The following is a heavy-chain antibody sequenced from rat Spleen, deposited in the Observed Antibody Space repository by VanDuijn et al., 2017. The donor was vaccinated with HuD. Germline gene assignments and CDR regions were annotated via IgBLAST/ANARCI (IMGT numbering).Heavy chain of an antibody. CDR1: GFTFSNYY. CDR2: INYDGSRT. CDR3: TRHLTENSYFEY. Sequence: EVQLVESDGGLVQPGRSMKLSCAALGFTFSNYYMAWVRQAPKKGLEWVATINYDGSRTYYRDSVKGRFNLSRESAKNILYLQMDNLRSEDTATYYCTRHLTENSYFEYWGQGVMVTVSS. J-gene: IGHJ2*01. D-gene: IGHD1-7*01. V-gene: IGHV5-7*01.